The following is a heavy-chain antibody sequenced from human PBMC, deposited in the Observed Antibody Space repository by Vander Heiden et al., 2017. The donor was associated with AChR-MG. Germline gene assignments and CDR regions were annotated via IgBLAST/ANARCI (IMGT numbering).Heavy chain of an antibody. CDR2: INPNSGGT. CDR3: AMGVTPSFDY. J-gene: IGHJ4*02. D-gene: IGHD3-16*01. V-gene: IGHV1-2*02. Sequence: QVQLVQSGAEVTKPGASVKVSCKASGYTFTGYYMHWVRQAPGQGLGWMGWINPNSGGTNDAQKFQGRVTMTRDTSISTAYLEIRRLRSDDTAVCYGAMGVTPSFDYWGQGTLVTVSS. CDR1: GYTFTGYY.